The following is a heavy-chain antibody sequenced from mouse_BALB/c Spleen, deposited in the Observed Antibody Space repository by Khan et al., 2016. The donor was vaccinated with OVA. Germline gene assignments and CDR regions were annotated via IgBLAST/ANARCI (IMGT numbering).Heavy chain of an antibody. D-gene: IGHD1-1*01. J-gene: IGHJ2*01. CDR2: IHYSGIT. Sequence: EVQLQESGPDLVKPSQSLSLTCTVTGSSITSGYSWHWIRQFPGNKLEWMGYIHYSGITNYNPSLKSRISITRDTSKNQFFLQLNSVTTEDTATDYGARFDGSRAFDYWGQGTTLTVSA. CDR3: ARFDGSRAFDY. CDR1: GSSITSGYS. V-gene: IGHV3-1*02.